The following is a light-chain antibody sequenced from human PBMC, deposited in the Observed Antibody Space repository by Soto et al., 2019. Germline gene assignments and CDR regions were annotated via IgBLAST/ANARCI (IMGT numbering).Light chain of an antibody. CDR3: AGWDGSLKGFV. CDR1: ASNIGRDP. Sequence: SAVTQLPSPSSAMGPRVTMTGSGSASNIGRDPVNWYQQVPGTAPKLLIYENNHRPSGVPDRFSGSKSGTSASLVISGLQSEDEAEYFCAGWDGSLKGFVFGTGTKVTVL. V-gene: IGLV1-44*01. CDR2: ENN. J-gene: IGLJ1*01.